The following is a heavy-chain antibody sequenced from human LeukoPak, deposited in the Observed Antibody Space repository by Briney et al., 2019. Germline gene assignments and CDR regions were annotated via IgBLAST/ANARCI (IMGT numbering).Heavy chain of an antibody. CDR2: ISSSSTTI. D-gene: IGHD5-18*01. CDR3: ARGQLYLDY. Sequence: GGSLRLSCAASGFTFSSYSMNGVRQAPGKGLEWVSYISSSSTTIFYADSVRGRFTISRDNAKNSLYLQMNSLRDEDTAVYYCARGQLYLDYWGQGTLVTVSS. V-gene: IGHV3-48*02. J-gene: IGHJ4*02. CDR1: GFTFSSYS.